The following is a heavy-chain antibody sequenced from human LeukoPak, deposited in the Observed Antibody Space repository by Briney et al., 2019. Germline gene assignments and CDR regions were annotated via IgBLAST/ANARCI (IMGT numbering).Heavy chain of an antibody. J-gene: IGHJ6*02. D-gene: IGHD4-17*01. CDR2: IYYSGST. Sequence: SETLSLTCTVSGGSISGYYWSWIRQPPGKGLEWIEYIYYSGSTNYNPSLKSRVTISVDTSKNQFSLKLSSVTAADTAVYYCARTTVTPPDYYYYGMDVWGQGTTVTVSS. V-gene: IGHV4-59*01. CDR3: ARTTVTPPDYYYYGMDV. CDR1: GGSISGYY.